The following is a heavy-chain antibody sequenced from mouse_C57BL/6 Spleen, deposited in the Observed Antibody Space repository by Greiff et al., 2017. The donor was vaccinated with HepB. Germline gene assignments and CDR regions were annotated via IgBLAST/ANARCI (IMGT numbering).Heavy chain of an antibody. CDR1: GFTFSSYA. J-gene: IGHJ2*01. CDR2: ISDGGSYT. V-gene: IGHV5-4*01. Sequence: EVKVVESGGGLVKPGGSLKLSCAASGFTFSSYAMSWVRQTPEKRLEWVATISDGGSYTYYPDNVKGRFTISRDNAKNNLYLQMSHLKSEDTAMYYCARDLWKTYYFDYWGQGTTLTVSS. CDR3: ARDLWKTYYFDY.